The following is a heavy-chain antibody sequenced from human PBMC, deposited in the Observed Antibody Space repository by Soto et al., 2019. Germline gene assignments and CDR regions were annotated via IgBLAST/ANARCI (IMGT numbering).Heavy chain of an antibody. CDR3: AFPPDSASENVRGYSYGTYFDY. J-gene: IGHJ4*02. CDR2: ISGSGGST. Sequence: GGSLRLSCAASGFTFNKYAMSWVRQAPGKGLEWVSGISGSGGSTYYADSVKGRFTISRDNSKNTLYLQMNSLRAEDTATFYCAFPPDSASENVRGYSYGTYFDYGGQGLLVPVS. D-gene: IGHD5-18*01. CDR1: GFTFNKYA. V-gene: IGHV3-23*01.